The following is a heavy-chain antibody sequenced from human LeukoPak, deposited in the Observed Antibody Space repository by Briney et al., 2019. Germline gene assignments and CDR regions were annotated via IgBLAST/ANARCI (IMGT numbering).Heavy chain of an antibody. CDR2: ISYDGSNK. J-gene: IGHJ4*02. V-gene: IGHV3-30*18. Sequence: PGGSLRLSCAASGFTFSSYFWMHWVRQAPGKGLEWVAVISYDGSNKYYADSVKGRFTISRDNSKNTLYLQMNSLRAEDTAVYYCAKDLLARYYDSSGYYSEYYFDYWGQGTLVTVSS. D-gene: IGHD3-22*01. CDR3: AKDLLARYYDSSGYYSEYYFDY. CDR1: GFTFSSYF.